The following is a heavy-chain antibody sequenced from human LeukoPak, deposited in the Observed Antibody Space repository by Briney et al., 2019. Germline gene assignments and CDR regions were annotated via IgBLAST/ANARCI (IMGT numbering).Heavy chain of an antibody. CDR3: TRGGSSWLIDY. D-gene: IGHD6-13*01. J-gene: IGHJ4*02. CDR1: GFTSGDYV. Sequence: GGSLRLSCKAYGFTSGDYVMSCFRQAPGKRLEWVGFIRSEAYGATTEYAASVKGRFTISRDDSKSIVSLQMKSLKTEDTAVYYCTRGGSSWLIDYWGQGTLVTVSS. V-gene: IGHV3-49*03. CDR2: IRSEAYGATT.